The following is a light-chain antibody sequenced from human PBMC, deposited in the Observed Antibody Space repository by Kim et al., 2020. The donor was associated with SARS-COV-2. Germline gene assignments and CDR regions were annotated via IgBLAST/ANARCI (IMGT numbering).Light chain of an antibody. CDR1: QNINSW. V-gene: IGKV1-5*03. Sequence: DVQMTQSPSILSASVGDRVTITCRASQNINSWLAWYQQKPGKAPKLLIYKATNLESGVPSRFSGSASGTEFTLTISSLQPDDCATYYCQQYNIYFRSFGQGTKVDIK. CDR3: QQYNIYFRS. J-gene: IGKJ2*01. CDR2: KAT.